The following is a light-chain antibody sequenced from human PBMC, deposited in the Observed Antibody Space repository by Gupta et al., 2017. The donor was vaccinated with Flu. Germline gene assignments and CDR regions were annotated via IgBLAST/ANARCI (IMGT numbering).Light chain of an antibody. Sequence: QSALTHPASVSGSPGQSITISCTGTSSDVGNSDYVSWYQQDSGKAPKLLIYDVSNRPSGVSSRFSGSKSGNTASLTISGLQAEDETDYYCSSYTSTTTFYVFGTGTKVTVL. CDR2: DVS. CDR3: SSYTSTTTFYV. V-gene: IGLV2-14*01. J-gene: IGLJ1*01. CDR1: SSDVGNSDY.